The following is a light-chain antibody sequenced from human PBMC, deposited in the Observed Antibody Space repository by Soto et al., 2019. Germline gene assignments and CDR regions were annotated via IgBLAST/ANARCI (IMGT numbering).Light chain of an antibody. J-gene: IGLJ1*01. CDR3: CSFAGSYTSYV. CDR1: SNY. Sequence: QSALTQPRSVSGSPGQSVTISCTGTSNYVSWYQQDPGKAPKLIIYDVSKRPSGAPDRFSGSKSGNTASLTISGLQAEDEADYFCCSFAGSYTSYVFGTGTKLTVL. CDR2: DVS. V-gene: IGLV2-11*01.